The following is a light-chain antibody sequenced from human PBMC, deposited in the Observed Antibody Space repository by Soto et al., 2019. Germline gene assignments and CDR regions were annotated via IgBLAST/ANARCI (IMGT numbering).Light chain of an antibody. CDR1: QSVSSSY. CDR3: QKYGSSTLT. V-gene: IGKV3-20*01. Sequence: LLTQSPGNLSLSAGERATLSCRASQSVSSSYLAWYQQKPGQAPRLLIYGASSRATGIPARVSGSGSGTDLTLTISRLEPEDFAVYYCQKYGSSTLTFGGGTKVDI. CDR2: GAS. J-gene: IGKJ4*01.